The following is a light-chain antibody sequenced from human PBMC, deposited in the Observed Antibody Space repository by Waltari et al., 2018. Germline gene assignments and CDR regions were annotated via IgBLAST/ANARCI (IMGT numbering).Light chain of an antibody. Sequence: DIQMTQSPSTLSASVGDRVTITCRASQSISSWLAWYQQKPGKAPKLLIYKASSLESWVPSRFSGSGSGTEFTLTISSLQPDDFATYYCQQYNSYGTFGQETKVEIK. J-gene: IGKJ1*01. CDR2: KAS. CDR3: QQYNSYGT. V-gene: IGKV1-5*03. CDR1: QSISSW.